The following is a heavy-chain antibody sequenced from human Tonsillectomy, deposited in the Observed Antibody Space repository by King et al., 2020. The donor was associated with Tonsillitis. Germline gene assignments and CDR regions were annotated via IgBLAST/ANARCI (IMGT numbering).Heavy chain of an antibody. CDR1: GGSFSGYY. J-gene: IGHJ6*02. V-gene: IGHV4-34*01. Sequence: VQLQQWGAGLLKPSETLSLTCAVYGGSFSGYYWSWIRQPPGKGLEWIGEINHSGSTNYNPSLKSRVTISVDTSKNQFSLKRSSVTAADTAVYYCARGPRYYDILTGYPYYGMDVWGQGTTVTVSS. CDR2: INHSGST. D-gene: IGHD3-9*01. CDR3: ARGPRYYDILTGYPYYGMDV.